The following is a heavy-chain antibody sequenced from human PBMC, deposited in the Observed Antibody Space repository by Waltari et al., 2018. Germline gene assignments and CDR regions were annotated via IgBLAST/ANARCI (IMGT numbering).Heavy chain of an antibody. V-gene: IGHV4-34*01. Sequence: QVQLQQWGAGLLKPSETLSLTCAVYGGSFSGYYWSWIRQPPGKGLEWIGEINHSGSTNYNPSLKSRVTISVDTSKNQFSLKLSSVTAADTAVYYCARGDCSGGSCLLIPEGRQYYFDYWGQGTLVTVSS. D-gene: IGHD2-15*01. J-gene: IGHJ4*02. CDR1: GGSFSGYY. CDR3: ARGDCSGGSCLLIPEGRQYYFDY. CDR2: INHSGST.